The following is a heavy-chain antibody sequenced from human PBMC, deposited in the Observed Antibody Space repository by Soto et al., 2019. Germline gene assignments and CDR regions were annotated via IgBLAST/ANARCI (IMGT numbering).Heavy chain of an antibody. CDR1: GFTFDEYA. CDR2: ISGNSGSV. V-gene: IGHV3-9*01. D-gene: IGHD6-13*01. Sequence: EVQLVESGGGLVQPGRSLRLSCAASGFTFDEYAMHWVRQAPGKGLEWVSGISGNSGSVGYADSVQGRFTISRDNAKKSLHLQMNSLRAEDTALYYCAKEVAAVGVYGMDVWGQGTTVTVSS. J-gene: IGHJ6*02. CDR3: AKEVAAVGVYGMDV.